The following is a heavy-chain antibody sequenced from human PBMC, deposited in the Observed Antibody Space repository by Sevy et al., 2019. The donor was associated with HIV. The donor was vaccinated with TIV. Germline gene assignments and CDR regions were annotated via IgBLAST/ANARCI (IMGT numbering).Heavy chain of an antibody. Sequence: GGSLRLSCAASGFTFSDYYMSWIRQAPGKGLEWVSYISSSGSTIYYADSVKGRFTMSRDNAKNSLYLQMNSLRAEDTAVYYCARGGIAAADPTYYYYYGMDVWGQGTTVTVSS. CDR2: ISSSGSTI. J-gene: IGHJ6*02. D-gene: IGHD6-13*01. CDR3: ARGGIAAADPTYYYYYGMDV. CDR1: GFTFSDYY. V-gene: IGHV3-11*01.